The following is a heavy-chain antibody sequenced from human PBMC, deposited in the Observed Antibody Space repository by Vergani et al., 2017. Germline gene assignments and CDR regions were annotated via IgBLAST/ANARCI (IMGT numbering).Heavy chain of an antibody. CDR3: AKGGWNYWFDS. Sequence: EVQLLESGGDLVQPGGSLRLSCAASGFSFTAYAMSWVRQAPGKGLEWVSTITTNGDYTRYGDSVKGPFTISRNTAKSTLYLQMNSLRADDTAIYYCAKGGWNYWFDSWGQGTLVIVS. V-gene: IGHV3-23*01. CDR1: GFSFTAYA. CDR2: ITTNGDYT. D-gene: IGHD1-1*01. J-gene: IGHJ5*01.